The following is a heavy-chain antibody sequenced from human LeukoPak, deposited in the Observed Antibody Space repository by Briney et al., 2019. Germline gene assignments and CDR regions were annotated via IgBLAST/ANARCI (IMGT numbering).Heavy chain of an antibody. D-gene: IGHD1-26*01. Sequence: SVKVSCKASRGTFSSYAISWVRQAPGQGLEWMGGIIPIFGTANYAQKFQGRVTITADESTSTAYMELSSLRSEDTAVYYCARGPPGIVGANSLFDYWGQGTLVTVSS. J-gene: IGHJ4*02. CDR3: ARGPPGIVGANSLFDY. CDR2: IIPIFGTA. V-gene: IGHV1-69*13. CDR1: RGTFSSYA.